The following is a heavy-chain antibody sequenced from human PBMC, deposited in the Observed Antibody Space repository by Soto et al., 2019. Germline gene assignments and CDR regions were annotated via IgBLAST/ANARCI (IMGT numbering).Heavy chain of an antibody. D-gene: IGHD2-21*01. CDR1: GYTFTSYG. CDR3: AFFGPDIVAPYGWFDP. J-gene: IGHJ5*02. Sequence: QVPLVQSGAEVKKPGASVKVSCKASGYTFTSYGISWVRQAPGQGLEWMGWISAYNGNTNYAQKLQGRVTMTTDTSTSTAYMELRSLRSDDTAVYYCAFFGPDIVAPYGWFDPWGQGTLVTVSS. V-gene: IGHV1-18*01. CDR2: ISAYNGNT.